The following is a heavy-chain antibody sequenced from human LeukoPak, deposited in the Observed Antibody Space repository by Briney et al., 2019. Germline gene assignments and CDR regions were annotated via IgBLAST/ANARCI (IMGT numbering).Heavy chain of an antibody. J-gene: IGHJ5*02. CDR1: GGTFSSYA. CDR2: IIPIFGTA. V-gene: IGHV1-69*13. D-gene: IGHD2-15*01. Sequence: SVKVSCKASGGTFSSYAISWVRQAPGQGLGWMGGIIPIFGTANYAQKFQGRVTITADESTSTAYMELSSLRSEDTAVYYCARRYCSGGSCYPNWFDPWGQGTLVTVSS. CDR3: ARRYCSGGSCYPNWFDP.